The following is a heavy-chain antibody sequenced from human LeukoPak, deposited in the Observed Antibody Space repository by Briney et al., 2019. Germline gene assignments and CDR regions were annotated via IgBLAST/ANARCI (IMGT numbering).Heavy chain of an antibody. Sequence: ASVKVSCKASGYTFTSYGISWVRQAPGQGLEWMGWISAYNGNTNYAQKLQGRVTMTTDTSTSTAYMELRSLRSDDTAVYYCARVPPRLYSSGWYQPPYFDYWGQRTLVTVSS. CDR1: GYTFTSYG. CDR3: ARVPPRLYSSGWYQPPYFDY. CDR2: ISAYNGNT. J-gene: IGHJ4*02. D-gene: IGHD6-19*01. V-gene: IGHV1-18*01.